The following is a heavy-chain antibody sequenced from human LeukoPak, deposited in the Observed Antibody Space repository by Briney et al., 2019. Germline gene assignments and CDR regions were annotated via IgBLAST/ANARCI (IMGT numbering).Heavy chain of an antibody. J-gene: IGHJ3*02. D-gene: IGHD6-13*01. CDR3: AREFYSNEEDDAFDI. CDR2: IYTSGST. CDR1: GGSISSSSYY. V-gene: IGHV4-61*02. Sequence: SETLSLTCTVSGGSISSSSYYWSWIRQPAGKGLEWIGRIYTSGSTNYNPSLKSRVTISVDTSKNQFSLKLSSVTAADTAVYYCAREFYSNEEDDAFDIWGQGTMVTVSS.